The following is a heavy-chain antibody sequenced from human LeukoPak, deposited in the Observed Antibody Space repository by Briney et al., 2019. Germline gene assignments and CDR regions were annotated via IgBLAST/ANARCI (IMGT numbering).Heavy chain of an antibody. D-gene: IGHD3-16*01. J-gene: IGHJ4*02. V-gene: IGHV3-48*03. CDR3: ARVGSYEDY. CDR1: GFSFSSYE. CDR2: ISSSGSAI. Sequence: GGSLRLSCAASGFSFSSYEMNWVRQAPGKGLEWVSYISSSGSAIYYADSVKSRFTISRDNAKKSLYLQMNSLRAEDTAVYYCARVGSYEDYWGQGTLVTVSS.